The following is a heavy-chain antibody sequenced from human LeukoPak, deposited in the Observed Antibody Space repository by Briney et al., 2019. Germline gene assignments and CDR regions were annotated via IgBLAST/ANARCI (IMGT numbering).Heavy chain of an antibody. CDR2: IYYSGST. CDR3: ARDVVSTAHYLDY. D-gene: IGHD5/OR15-5a*01. CDR1: GDSISSGDYY. J-gene: IGHJ4*02. Sequence: PSETLSLTCTVSGDSISSGDYYWTWIRQPPGRGLEWIGYIYYSGSTYYNPSLKSRLTMSIDMSKKQFSLKLSSVTTADTAVYYCARDVVSTAHYLDYWGQGTLVIVSS. V-gene: IGHV4-30-4*01.